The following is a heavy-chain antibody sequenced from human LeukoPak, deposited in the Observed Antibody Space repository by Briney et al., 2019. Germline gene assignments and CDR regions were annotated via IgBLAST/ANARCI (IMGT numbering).Heavy chain of an antibody. Sequence: SGTLSLTCGVSGGSVTRTNWWTWVRQPPGKGLEWIGEVHLDGRTNYNPSLKSRLTMSVDLSENHISLKLTSVTAADTAVYYCAREGGFYRPLDYSGQGTLVTVSS. V-gene: IGHV4-4*02. CDR1: GGSVTRTNW. CDR3: AREGGFYRPLDY. J-gene: IGHJ4*02. D-gene: IGHD3-3*01. CDR2: VHLDGRT.